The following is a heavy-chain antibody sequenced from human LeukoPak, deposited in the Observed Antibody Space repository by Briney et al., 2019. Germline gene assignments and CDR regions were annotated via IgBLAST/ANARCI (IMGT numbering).Heavy chain of an antibody. Sequence: SETLSLTCTVSGGSISSSSYYWGWIRQPPGKGLEWIGSIYYSGSTYYNPSLKSRVTISVDTSKNQFSLKLSSVTAADTAVYYCARYPPGVTTHGLDYWGQGTLVTVSS. J-gene: IGHJ4*02. D-gene: IGHD4-17*01. V-gene: IGHV4-39*01. CDR3: ARYPPGVTTHGLDY. CDR1: GGSISSSSYY. CDR2: IYYSGST.